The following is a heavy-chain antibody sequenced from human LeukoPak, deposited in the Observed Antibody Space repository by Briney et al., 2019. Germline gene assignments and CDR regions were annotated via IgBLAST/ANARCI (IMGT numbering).Heavy chain of an antibody. CDR3: ARLVLSYGNAFDH. V-gene: IGHV4-39*02. CDR2: INYSGST. J-gene: IGHJ4*02. D-gene: IGHD3-10*01. Sequence: SETLSLTCTVSSGSLRGSDYYWCWIRQPPGKGLEWIGSINYSGSTYYDSSPKSRVTISVDTSKNHFSLRLNSVTAADTAVYYCARLVLSYGNAFDHWGQGTLVTVSS. CDR1: SGSLRGSDYY.